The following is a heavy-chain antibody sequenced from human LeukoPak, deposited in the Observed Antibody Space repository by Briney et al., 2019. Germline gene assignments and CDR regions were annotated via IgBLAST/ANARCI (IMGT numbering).Heavy chain of an antibody. D-gene: IGHD3-10*01. Sequence: NRSETLSLTCTVSGGSISSYYWSWNRQPPGKGLEWIGYIYYSGSTNYNPSLKSRVTISVDTSKNQFSLKLSSVTAADTAVYYCARDPSFEEQAVGWFDPWGQGTLVTVSS. V-gene: IGHV4-59*01. J-gene: IGHJ5*02. CDR1: GGSISSYY. CDR3: ARDPSFEEQAVGWFDP. CDR2: IYYSGST.